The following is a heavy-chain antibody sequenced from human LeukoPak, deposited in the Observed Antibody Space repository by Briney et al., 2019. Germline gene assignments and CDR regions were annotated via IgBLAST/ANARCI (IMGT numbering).Heavy chain of an antibody. CDR2: ISAYNGNT. D-gene: IGHD6-19*01. CDR1: GYTFTSYG. J-gene: IGHJ4*02. CDR3: ARSASIAVAGPPLDY. Sequence: GASVKVSCKASGYTFTSYGISWVRQAPGQGLEWMGWISAYNGNTNYAQKLQGRVTMTTDTSTSTAYMELRSLRSDDTAVYYCARSASIAVAGPPLDYWGQGTLVTVSS. V-gene: IGHV1-18*01.